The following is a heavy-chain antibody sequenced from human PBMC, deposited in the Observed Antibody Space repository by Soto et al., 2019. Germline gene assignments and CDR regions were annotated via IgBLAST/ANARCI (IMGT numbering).Heavy chain of an antibody. CDR2: IIPIFGTA. CDR3: ARLKGVDTAMVGAYYFDF. Sequence: QVQLVQSGAEVKKPGSSVKVSCKASGGTFSSYAISWVRQAPGQGLEWMGGIIPIFGTANYAQKFQGRVTITADKSTGKAYMELSSPRSEDKAVYFCARLKGVDTAMVGAYYFDFWGQGTLVTVSS. D-gene: IGHD5-18*01. J-gene: IGHJ4*02. V-gene: IGHV1-69*06. CDR1: GGTFSSYA.